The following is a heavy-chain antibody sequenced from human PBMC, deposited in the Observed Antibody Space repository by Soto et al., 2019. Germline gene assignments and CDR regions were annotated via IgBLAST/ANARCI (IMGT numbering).Heavy chain of an antibody. D-gene: IGHD6-19*01. J-gene: IGHJ4*02. CDR1: GFTFSNYA. CDR2: ISNSGGTT. Sequence: ESGGGLVQPGGSLRLSCAASGFTFSNYAMSWVRQAPGKGLEWVSAISNSGGTTYYADSVKGRFTISRDNSKDTLHLQMNSLRAEDTAVYYFGKTPRQWLVYFDYWGQGTLVTVSS. CDR3: GKTPRQWLVYFDY. V-gene: IGHV3-23*01.